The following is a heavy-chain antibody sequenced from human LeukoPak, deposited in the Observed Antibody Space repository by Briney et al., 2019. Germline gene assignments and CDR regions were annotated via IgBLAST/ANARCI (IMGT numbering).Heavy chain of an antibody. D-gene: IGHD2-15*01. V-gene: IGHV4-39*07. CDR1: GGSISSSSYY. CDR3: ARWGAYCSGGSCSFQH. CDR2: IYYSGST. Sequence: PSETLSLTCTVSGGSISSSSYYWGWIRQPPGKGLEWIGSIYYSGSTYYNPSLKSRVTISVDTSKNQFSLKLSSVTAADTAVYYCARWGAYCSGGSCSFQHWGQGTLVTVSS. J-gene: IGHJ1*01.